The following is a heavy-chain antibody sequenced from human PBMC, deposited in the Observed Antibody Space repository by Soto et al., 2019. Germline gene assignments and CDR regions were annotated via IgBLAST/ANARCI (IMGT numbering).Heavy chain of an antibody. Sequence: QVQLQESGPGLVKPSQTLSLTCTVSGGSISSGGYYWSWIRQHPGKGLEWIGYIYYSGSTYYNPSLKSRVTISVDTSKNQCSLKLSSVTAADTAVYYCAREVTRVREVNWFDPWGQGTLATVSS. V-gene: IGHV4-31*03. CDR1: GGSISSGGYY. CDR3: AREVTRVREVNWFDP. J-gene: IGHJ5*02. CDR2: IYYSGST. D-gene: IGHD3-10*01.